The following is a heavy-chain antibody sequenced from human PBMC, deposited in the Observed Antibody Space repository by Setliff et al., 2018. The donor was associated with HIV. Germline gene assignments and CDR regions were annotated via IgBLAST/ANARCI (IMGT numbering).Heavy chain of an antibody. V-gene: IGHV3-30*04. CDR1: GFSFSSYA. Sequence: GGSLRLSCTASGFSFSSYAIHWVRQAPGKGLEWVALISYDGSKKYYADSVMGRFTISRDNSKNTLQLQMSSLRVEDTALYYCVRGVGSYYCVGDYWGQGTLVTVSS. CDR2: ISYDGSKK. D-gene: IGHD1-26*01. J-gene: IGHJ4*02. CDR3: VRGVGSYYCVGDY.